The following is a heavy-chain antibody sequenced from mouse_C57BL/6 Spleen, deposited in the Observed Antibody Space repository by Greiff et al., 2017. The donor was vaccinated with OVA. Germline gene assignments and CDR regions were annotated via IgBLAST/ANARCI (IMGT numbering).Heavy chain of an antibody. Sequence: VKLQQSGAELVRPGASVTLSCKASGYTFTDYEMHWVKQTPVHGLEWIGAIDPETGGTAYNQKFKGKAILTADKSSSTAYMELRSLTSEDSAVYYCTRDTTVLDYWGQGTTLTVSS. J-gene: IGHJ2*01. D-gene: IGHD1-1*01. CDR2: IDPETGGT. CDR3: TRDTTVLDY. V-gene: IGHV1-15*01. CDR1: GYTFTDYE.